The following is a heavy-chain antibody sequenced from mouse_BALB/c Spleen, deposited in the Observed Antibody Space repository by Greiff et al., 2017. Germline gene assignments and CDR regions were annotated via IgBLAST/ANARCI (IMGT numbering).Heavy chain of an antibody. V-gene: IGHV5-6*01. CDR1: GFTFSSYG. CDR3: ARLSCGSSPWFAD. D-gene: IGHD1-1*01. J-gene: IGHJ3*01. CDR2: ISSGGSYT. Sequence: DVLLVESGGGLVQPGRSLKLSCAASGFTFSSYGLSWVRQTPDKRLEWVATISSGGSYTYYPDSVKGRFTISRDNAKNTLYLQMSSLKSEDTAMFYYARLSCGSSPWFADWGQGTLVTVSA.